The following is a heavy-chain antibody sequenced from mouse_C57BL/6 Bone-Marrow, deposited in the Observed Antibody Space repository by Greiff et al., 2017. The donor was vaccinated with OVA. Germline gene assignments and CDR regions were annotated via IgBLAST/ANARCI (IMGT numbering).Heavy chain of an antibody. V-gene: IGHV1-82*01. J-gene: IGHJ2*01. Sequence: VQLQESGPGLVKPGGSVKISCQASGYAFSSSWMNWVGPRPGKGLEWVGRIFPGGGDTYYNGKFKGKATLTADKSSSTAYMQLSSLTSEDSAVYFCARDDPSLGYWGQGTTLTVSS. CDR1: GYAFSSSW. CDR3: ARDDPSLGY. D-gene: IGHD2-3*01. CDR2: IFPGGGDT.